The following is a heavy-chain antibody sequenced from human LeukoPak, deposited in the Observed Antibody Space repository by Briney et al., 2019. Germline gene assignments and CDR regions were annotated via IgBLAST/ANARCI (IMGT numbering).Heavy chain of an antibody. CDR2: INPSGGGT. CDR3: ARADGMDV. V-gene: IGHV1-46*01. Sequence: APVKVSCKASGYTFTTYYMHWVRQAPGQGLEWMGIINPSGGGTKYDQKFQGRITITRDMSTRTAYMELSSLRSEDTAVYYCARADGMDVWGQGTTVTVSS. J-gene: IGHJ6*02. CDR1: GYTFTTYY.